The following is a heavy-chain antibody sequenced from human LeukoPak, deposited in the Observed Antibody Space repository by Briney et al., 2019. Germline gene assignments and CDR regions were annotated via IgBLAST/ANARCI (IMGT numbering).Heavy chain of an antibody. J-gene: IGHJ4*02. Sequence: GGSLRLSCTASGFIFNKYDMNWVRQASGKGLEWLSYINAGGTTIYYADSVKGRFTISRDNAKNSLYLQMNSLRADDTSVYYCARFFVVGGGNYWGRGPLVTVSS. D-gene: IGHD3-10*01. CDR1: GFIFNKYD. CDR2: INAGGTTI. V-gene: IGHV3-48*03. CDR3: ARFFVVGGGNY.